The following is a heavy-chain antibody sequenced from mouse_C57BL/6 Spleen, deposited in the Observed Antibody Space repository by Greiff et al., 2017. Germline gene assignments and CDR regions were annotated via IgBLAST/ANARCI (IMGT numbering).Heavy chain of an antibody. CDR3: ARSRGSFYAMDY. CDR1: GYTFTDYY. J-gene: IGHJ4*01. CDR2: IYPGSGNT. Sequence: QVQLKESGAELVRPGASVKLSCKASGYTFTDYYINWVKQRPGQGLEWIARIYPGSGNTYYNEKFKGKATLTAEKSSSTAYMQLSSLTSEDSAVYVCARSRGSFYAMDYWGQGTSVTVSS. V-gene: IGHV1-76*01.